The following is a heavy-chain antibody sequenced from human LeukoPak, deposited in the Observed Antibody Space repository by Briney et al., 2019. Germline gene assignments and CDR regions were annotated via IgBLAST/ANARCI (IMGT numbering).Heavy chain of an antibody. V-gene: IGHV4-34*01. D-gene: IGHD3-9*01. CDR1: GGSFSGYY. J-gene: IGHJ5*02. Sequence: SETLSLTCAVYGGSFSGYYWSWIRQPPGKGLEWIGEINHSGSTNYNPSLKSRVTISVDTSKNQFSLKLSSVTAADTAVYYCARDVKRYFDWLRNWFDPWGQGTLVTVSS. CDR3: ARDVKRYFDWLRNWFDP. CDR2: INHSGST.